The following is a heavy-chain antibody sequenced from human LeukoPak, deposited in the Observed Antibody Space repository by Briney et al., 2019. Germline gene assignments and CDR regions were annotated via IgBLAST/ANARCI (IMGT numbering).Heavy chain of an antibody. J-gene: IGHJ4*02. V-gene: IGHV3-30*19. CDR3: ARDSGYDLFDY. Sequence: GGSLRLSCAASGFTFSSYGMHWVRQAPGKGLEWVAVISYDGSNKYYADSVKGRFTISRDNSKNTLYLQMNSLRAEDTAVYYCARDSGYDLFDYWGQGTLVTVSS. CDR2: ISYDGSNK. CDR1: GFTFSSYG. D-gene: IGHD5-12*01.